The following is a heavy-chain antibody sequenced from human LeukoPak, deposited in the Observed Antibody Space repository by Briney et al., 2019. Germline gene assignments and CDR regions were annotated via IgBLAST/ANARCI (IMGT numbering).Heavy chain of an antibody. V-gene: IGHV3-23*01. CDR2: ISGSGEST. CDR1: GFTFSSHA. Sequence: GGSLRLSCAASGFTFSSHALSWVRQAPGKGLEWVSAISGSGESTYYADSVKGRFTISRDNSKNTLYLQMNSLRAEDTAVYYCAKQLGRNYFDYWGQGTLVTVSS. J-gene: IGHJ4*02. CDR3: AKQLGRNYFDY. D-gene: IGHD7-27*01.